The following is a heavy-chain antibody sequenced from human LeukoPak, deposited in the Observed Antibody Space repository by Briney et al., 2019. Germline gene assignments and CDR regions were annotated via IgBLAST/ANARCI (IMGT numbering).Heavy chain of an antibody. Sequence: PGGSLRLSCAASGFTFSSYAMSWVRQAPGKGLEWVSAISGSGGSTYYADSVKGRFTISRDNSKNTLYLQMNSLRAEDTAVYYCAKDSEASSSWAPSLSLGYWGQGTLVTVSS. CDR2: ISGSGGST. V-gene: IGHV3-23*01. D-gene: IGHD6-13*01. CDR3: AKDSEASSSWAPSLSLGY. CDR1: GFTFSSYA. J-gene: IGHJ4*02.